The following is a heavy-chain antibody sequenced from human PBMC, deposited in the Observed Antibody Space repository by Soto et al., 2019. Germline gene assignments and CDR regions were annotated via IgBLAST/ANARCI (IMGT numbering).Heavy chain of an antibody. CDR1: GGSISSHDYY. CDR3: TGGAVERPRFDH. V-gene: IGHV4-31*03. Sequence: PSETLSLTCTASGGSISSHDYYWSWIRQHPAKGLEWIGYIHNSGIPYYSPSLRSRVTISVDTSQNQVSLELRSVTAADTAVYYCTGGAVERPRFDHWGQGALVTVSS. CDR2: IHNSGIP. D-gene: IGHD1-26*01. J-gene: IGHJ4*02.